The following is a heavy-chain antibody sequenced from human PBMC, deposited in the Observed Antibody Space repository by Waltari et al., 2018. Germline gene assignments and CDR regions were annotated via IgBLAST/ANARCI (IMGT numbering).Heavy chain of an antibody. D-gene: IGHD2-15*01. CDR1: GFTFRSYA. J-gene: IGHJ4*02. CDR3: ARDGDHCSGGSCYN. V-gene: IGHV3-30*01. CDR2: ISYEGSNK. Sequence: QVQLVESGGGVVQPGRLLRFACAASGFTFRSYAMHWVRQAPGKGLEWVAVISYEGSNKYYADSVKGRFTISRDNSKNTLYLQMNSLRAEDTAVYYCARDGDHCSGGSCYNWGQGTLVTVSS.